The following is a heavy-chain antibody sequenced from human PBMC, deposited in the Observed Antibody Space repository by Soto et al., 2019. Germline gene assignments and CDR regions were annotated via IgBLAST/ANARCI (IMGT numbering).Heavy chain of an antibody. Sequence: SETLSLPCTVSGGSISSGGYYWSCIRQHPGKGLEWIGYNYYSGSTYYNPSLKSRVTISVDTSKNQFSLKLSSVTAADTAVYYCASGLGDGYNLRWFDPWGQGTLVTVSS. V-gene: IGHV4-31*03. D-gene: IGHD5-12*01. CDR1: GGSISSGGYY. CDR2: NYYSGST. CDR3: ASGLGDGYNLRWFDP. J-gene: IGHJ5*02.